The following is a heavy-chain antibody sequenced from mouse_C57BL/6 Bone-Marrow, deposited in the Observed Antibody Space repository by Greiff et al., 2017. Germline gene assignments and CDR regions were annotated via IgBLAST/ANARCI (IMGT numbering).Heavy chain of an antibody. CDR2: INPSSGYT. CDR1: GYTFTSYW. Sequence: QVQLKQSGAELAKPGASVKLSCKASGYTFTSYWMHWVKQRPGQGLEWIGYINPSSGYTKYNQKFKDKATLTADKSSSTAYMQLSSRTYEDSAVYYCALYDYDNYFDYWGQGTTLTVSS. V-gene: IGHV1-7*01. D-gene: IGHD2-4*01. CDR3: ALYDYDNYFDY. J-gene: IGHJ2*01.